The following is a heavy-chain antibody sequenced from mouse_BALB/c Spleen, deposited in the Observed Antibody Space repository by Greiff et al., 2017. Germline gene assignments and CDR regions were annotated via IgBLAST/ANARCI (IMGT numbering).Heavy chain of an antibody. CDR1: GFTFSDYY. J-gene: IGHJ4*01. Sequence: EVKLVESGGGLVKPGGSLKLSCAASGFTFSDYYMSWVRQTPEKRLEWVATISDGGSYTYYPDSVKGRFTISRDNAKNNLYLQMSSLKSEDTAMYYCARDRAYYGNYDAMDYWGQGTSVTVSS. D-gene: IGHD2-10*01. CDR3: ARDRAYYGNYDAMDY. V-gene: IGHV5-4*02. CDR2: ISDGGSYT.